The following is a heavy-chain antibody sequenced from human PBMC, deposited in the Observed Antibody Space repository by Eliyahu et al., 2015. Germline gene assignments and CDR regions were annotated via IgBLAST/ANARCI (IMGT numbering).Heavy chain of an antibody. Sequence: QVQLVESGGGVVQPGRSLRLSCAASGFXFSSXXLXWVRQAPGKGLEWVAVISYDGSNKYYADSVKGRFTISRDNSKNTLYLQMNSLRAEDTAVYYCARDLGPWKGGWSKTDKVFDYWGQGTLVTVSS. CDR3: ARDLGPWKGGWSKTDKVFDY. J-gene: IGHJ4*02. CDR1: GFXFSSXX. V-gene: IGHV3-30-3*01. D-gene: IGHD6-19*01. CDR2: ISYDGSNK.